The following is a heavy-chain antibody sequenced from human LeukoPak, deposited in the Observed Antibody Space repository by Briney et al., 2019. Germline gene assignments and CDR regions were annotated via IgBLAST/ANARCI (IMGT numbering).Heavy chain of an antibody. CDR1: GGSISSYY. J-gene: IGHJ5*02. D-gene: IGHD4-17*01. CDR2: IYYSGST. CDR3: ARGMTTGPDP. V-gene: IGHV4-59*01. Sequence: SETLSLTCTVSGGSISSYYWSWIRQSPGKGLEWIGYIYYSGSTSYNPSLKSRVTISVDTSKNQFSLRLSSVTAADTAMYYCARGMTTGPDPWGQGTLVTVSS.